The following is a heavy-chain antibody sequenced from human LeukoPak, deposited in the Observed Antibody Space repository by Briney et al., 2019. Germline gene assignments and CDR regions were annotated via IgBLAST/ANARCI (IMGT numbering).Heavy chain of an antibody. Sequence: SETLSLTCTVSGGSISSGGYYWIWIRQHPGKGLEWIGRIYTSGSTNYNPSLKSRVTMSVDTSKNQFSLKLSSVTAADTAVYYCATGLYRVFDYWGQGTLVTVSS. CDR3: ATGLYRVFDY. J-gene: IGHJ4*02. V-gene: IGHV4-61*02. CDR2: IYTSGST. D-gene: IGHD3-16*02. CDR1: GGSISSGGYY.